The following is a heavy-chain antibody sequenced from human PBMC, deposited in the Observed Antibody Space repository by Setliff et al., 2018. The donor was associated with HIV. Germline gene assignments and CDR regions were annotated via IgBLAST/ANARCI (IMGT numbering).Heavy chain of an antibody. D-gene: IGHD6-6*01. CDR2: MDDGRRQTSYM. V-gene: IGHV3-21*01. CDR1: GFNIGDHA. CDR3: ARRYSSSSTGFDY. Sequence: PGGSLRLSCAASGFNIGDHAMSWVRQTPGRGLEWVTSMDDGRRQTSYMYYGDSMRGRVSISRDYAKNSLYLQMNSLRAEDTAVYYCARRYSSSSTGFDYWGQGTLVTVSS. J-gene: IGHJ4*02.